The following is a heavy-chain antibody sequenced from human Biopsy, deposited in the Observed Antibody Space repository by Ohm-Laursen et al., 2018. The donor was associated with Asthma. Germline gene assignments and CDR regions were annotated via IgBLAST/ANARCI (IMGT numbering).Heavy chain of an antibody. D-gene: IGHD5-24*01. CDR1: GFTFSTYA. CDR2: ISYDGSNK. V-gene: IGHV3-30-3*01. CDR3: VRDMNRDGWYFDY. J-gene: IGHJ4*02. Sequence: SLRLSCAASGFTFSTYAMHWVRQAPGKGLEWVAVISYDGSNKYYADSVKGRFTISRDNSKNTLYLQMNSLRGDDTAVYYCVRDMNRDGWYFDYWGQGTLVTVSS.